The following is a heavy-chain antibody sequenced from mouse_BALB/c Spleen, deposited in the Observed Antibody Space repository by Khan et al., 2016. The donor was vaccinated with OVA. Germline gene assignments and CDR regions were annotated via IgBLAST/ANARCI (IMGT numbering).Heavy chain of an antibody. CDR1: GFSLTSYG. CDR2: IWAGGST. V-gene: IGHV2-9*02. J-gene: IGHJ2*01. CDR3: ARNREPDYFDY. Sequence: QVQLKESGPGLVAPSQSLSITCTVSGFSLTSYGVHWIRQPPGKGLEWLGVIWAGGSTNYTSALMSLLSISKDNSKSQVFLKMSSRQTDDTAMYFCARNREPDYFDYWGQGTTLTVSS.